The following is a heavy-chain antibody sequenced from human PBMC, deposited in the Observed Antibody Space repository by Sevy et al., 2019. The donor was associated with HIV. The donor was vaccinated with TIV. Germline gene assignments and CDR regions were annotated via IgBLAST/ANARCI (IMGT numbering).Heavy chain of an antibody. CDR1: GFTVSSNY. CDR3: ARGRIQLWYPEDFDI. Sequence: GGSLRLSCAASGFTVSSNYMSWVRQAPGKGLEWVSVIYSGGSTYYADSVKGRFTISRDNSKNTLYLQMNSLRAEDTAVYYCARGRIQLWYPEDFDIWGQGTMVTVSS. J-gene: IGHJ3*02. D-gene: IGHD5-18*01. V-gene: IGHV3-53*01. CDR2: IYSGGST.